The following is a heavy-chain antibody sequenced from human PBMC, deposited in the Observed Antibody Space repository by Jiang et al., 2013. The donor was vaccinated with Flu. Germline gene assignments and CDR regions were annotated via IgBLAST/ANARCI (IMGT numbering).Heavy chain of an antibody. V-gene: IGHV1-69*01. J-gene: IGHJ4*02. Sequence: KKPGSSVKVSCKASGGTFSSYAISWVRQAPGQGLEWMGGIIPIFGTANYAQKFQGRVTITADESTSTAYMELSSLRSEDTAVYYCASFLGYCSSTSCSAFDYWGQGTLVTVSS. CDR3: ASFLGYCSSTSCSAFDY. CDR1: GGTFSSYA. D-gene: IGHD2-2*01. CDR2: IIPIFGTA.